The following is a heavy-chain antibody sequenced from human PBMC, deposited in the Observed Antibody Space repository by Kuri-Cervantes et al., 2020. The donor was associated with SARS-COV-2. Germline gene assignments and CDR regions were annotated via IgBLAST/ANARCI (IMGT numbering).Heavy chain of an antibody. CDR1: GFTFSSHA. J-gene: IGHJ2*01. Sequence: GGSLRFSCEVSGFTFSSHAMHWVRQAPGKGLEWVAVISSDGGNKYYADSVRGRFTISRDNSKNTLYLRLNTLRAEDTAVYHCAREYVYDTTGYFYWYFDLWGRGTLVTVSS. CDR2: ISSDGGNK. D-gene: IGHD3-22*01. CDR3: AREYVYDTTGYFYWYFDL. V-gene: IGHV3-30-3*01.